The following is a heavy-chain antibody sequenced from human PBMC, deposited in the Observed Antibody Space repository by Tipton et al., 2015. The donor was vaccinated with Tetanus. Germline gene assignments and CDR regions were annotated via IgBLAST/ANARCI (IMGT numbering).Heavy chain of an antibody. CDR1: GGSISSSIYY. CDR2: IYYSGST. CDR3: ATLFPLIGAPIRQYEGLSAY. J-gene: IGHJ4*02. V-gene: IGHV4-39*01. Sequence: TLSLTCAVSGGSISSSIYYWGWIRQPPGKGLEGIGSIYYSGSTYYNPSLKSRVTISVDTSKNQFSLKLTSVTAADTAVYYFATLFPLIGAPIRQYEGLSAYWGQGPLVTVSS. D-gene: IGHD5-12*01.